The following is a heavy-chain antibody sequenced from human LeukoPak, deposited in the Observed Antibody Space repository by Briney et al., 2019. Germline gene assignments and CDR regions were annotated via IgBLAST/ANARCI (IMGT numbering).Heavy chain of an antibody. CDR3: ARLTHDYGDY. CDR1: GGSISSYY. V-gene: IGHV4-59*08. CDR2: IYYSGST. J-gene: IGHJ4*02. Sequence: PSETLSLTCTVSGGSISSYYWSWIRQPPGKGLEWIGYIYYSGSTNYNPSLKSRVTISVDTSKNQFSLRLSSVTAADTAMYYCARLTHDYGDYWGQGTLVTVSS.